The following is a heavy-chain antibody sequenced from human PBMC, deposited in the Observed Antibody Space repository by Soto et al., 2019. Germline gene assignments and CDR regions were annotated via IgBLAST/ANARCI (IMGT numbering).Heavy chain of an antibody. J-gene: IGHJ5*02. CDR3: ARGLVRGICWFDP. CDR2: ISYDGSNK. Sequence: QVQLVESGGGVVQPGRSLRLSCAASGFTFSSYAMHWVRQAPGKGLEWVAVISYDGSNKYYADSVKGRFTISRDNSKNTLYLQMNRLRAEDTAVDYCARGLVRGICWFDPWGQGTLVTVSS. CDR1: GFTFSSYA. D-gene: IGHD3-10*01. V-gene: IGHV3-30-3*01.